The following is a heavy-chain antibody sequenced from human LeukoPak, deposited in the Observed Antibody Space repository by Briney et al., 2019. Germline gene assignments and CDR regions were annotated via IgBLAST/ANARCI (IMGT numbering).Heavy chain of an antibody. CDR2: IYSGGST. D-gene: IGHD6-13*01. Sequence: VSVIYSGGSTYYADSVRGRFTISRDNSKNTLYLQMNSLRAEDTAVYYCARGTGSWYKFDYWGQGTLVTVSS. J-gene: IGHJ4*02. CDR3: ARGTGSWYKFDY. V-gene: IGHV3-53*01.